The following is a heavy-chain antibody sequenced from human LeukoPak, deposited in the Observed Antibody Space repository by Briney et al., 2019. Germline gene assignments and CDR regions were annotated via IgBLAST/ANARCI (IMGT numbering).Heavy chain of an antibody. CDR3: AREAMVRGVIEYYYFDY. V-gene: IGHV4-30-4*01. Sequence: PSQTLSLTCTVSGGSIGSGDYYWSWIRQPPGKGLEWIGYIYYSESTYYNPSLKSRVTISVDTSKNQFSLKLSSVTAADTAVYYCAREAMVRGVIEYYYFDYWGQGTLVTVSS. CDR2: IYYSEST. CDR1: GGSIGSGDYY. D-gene: IGHD3-10*01. J-gene: IGHJ4*02.